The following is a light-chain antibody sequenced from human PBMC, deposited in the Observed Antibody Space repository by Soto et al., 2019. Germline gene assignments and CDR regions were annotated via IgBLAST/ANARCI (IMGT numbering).Light chain of an antibody. CDR1: QRLSSNY. CDR2: GAS. CDR3: LQYGSSVWT. J-gene: IGKJ1*01. Sequence: EIVLTQSPGTLSLSPGERATLSCRASQRLSSNYLAWFQQKPGQAPRLLIYGASSRATGIPDRFSGSGSGTDFTLTIPRLEPEDFAVYYCLQYGSSVWTFGQGTKV. V-gene: IGKV3-20*01.